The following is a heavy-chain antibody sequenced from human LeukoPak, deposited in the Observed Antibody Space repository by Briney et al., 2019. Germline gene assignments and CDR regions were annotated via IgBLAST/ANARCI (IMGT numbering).Heavy chain of an antibody. CDR3: ARAASPTVTTYYFDY. CDR1: GYTFTSYY. Sequence: GASVKVSCEASGYTFTSYYMHWVRQAPGQGLEWMGIINPSGGSTSYAQKFQGRVTMTRDTSTSTVYMELSSLRSEDTAVYYCARAASPTVTTYYFDYWGQGTLVTVSS. V-gene: IGHV1-46*01. D-gene: IGHD4-17*01. CDR2: INPSGGST. J-gene: IGHJ4*02.